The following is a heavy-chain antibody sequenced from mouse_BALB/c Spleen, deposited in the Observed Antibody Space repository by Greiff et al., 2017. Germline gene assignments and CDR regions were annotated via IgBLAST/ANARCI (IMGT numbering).Heavy chain of an antibody. CDR2: ISSGGSYT. Sequence: EVKLVESGGGLVKPGGSLKLSCAASGFTFSSYTMSWVRQTPEKRLEWVATISSGGSYTYYPDSVKGRFTISRDNAKNTLYLQMSSLKSEDTAMYYCTRDEGLRRRWYFDVWGAGTTVTASS. V-gene: IGHV5-6-4*01. J-gene: IGHJ1*01. CDR3: TRDEGLRRRWYFDV. CDR1: GFTFSSYT. D-gene: IGHD1-2*01.